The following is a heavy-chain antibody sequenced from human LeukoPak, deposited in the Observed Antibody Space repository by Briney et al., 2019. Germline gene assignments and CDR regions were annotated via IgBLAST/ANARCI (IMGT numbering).Heavy chain of an antibody. D-gene: IGHD1-26*01. CDR1: GFTVSSNY. CDR2: IYSDGRT. CDR3: ARDRSVGPRDFDY. Sequence: GGSLRLSCAASGFTVSSNYMSWVRQAPGKGLEWVSVIYSDGRTYYADSVKGRFTISRDNSKNTLYLQMNSLRTEDTAVYYCARDRSVGPRDFDYWGQGTLVTVSS. J-gene: IGHJ4*02. V-gene: IGHV3-53*05.